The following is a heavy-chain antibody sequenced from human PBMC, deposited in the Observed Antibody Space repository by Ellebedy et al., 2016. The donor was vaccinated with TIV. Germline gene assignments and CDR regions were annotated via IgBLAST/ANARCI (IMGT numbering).Heavy chain of an antibody. CDR1: GITFSSYG. J-gene: IGHJ4*02. V-gene: IGHV3-48*02. CDR3: ARERRDY. CDR2: ISSSGMTI. Sequence: ESLKISXVSSGITFSSYGLHCVRQAPGKGLEWVLYISSSGMTIYYADSVKGRFTISRDNAKNSLYLQMNSLRDEDTAVYYCARERRDYWGQGTLVTVSS.